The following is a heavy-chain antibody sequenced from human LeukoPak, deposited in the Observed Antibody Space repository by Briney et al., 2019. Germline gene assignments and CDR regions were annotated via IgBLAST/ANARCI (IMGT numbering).Heavy chain of an antibody. J-gene: IGHJ4*02. V-gene: IGHV1-46*01. D-gene: IGHD3-9*01. CDR1: GYIFTSYY. CDR3: ARGTSTYTGDYSYYFDF. Sequence: ASVTVSCETSGYIFTSYYMHWVRQAPGQGLEWMGMINPSIGSTTYVQKFQDRVTMTRDTSTTAVYMELSSLRSEDMAVYYCARGTSTYTGDYSYYFDFWGQGTLVTVSS. CDR2: INPSIGST.